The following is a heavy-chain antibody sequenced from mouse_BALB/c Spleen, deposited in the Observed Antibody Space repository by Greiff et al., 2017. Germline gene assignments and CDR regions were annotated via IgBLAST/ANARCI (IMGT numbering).Heavy chain of an antibody. D-gene: IGHD3-2*02. V-gene: IGHV5-17*02. J-gene: IGHJ4*01. CDR3: AREAFYAMDY. CDR2: ISSGSSTI. CDR1: GFTFSSFG. Sequence: DVMLVESGGGLVQPGGSRKLSCAASGFTFSSFGMHWVRQAPEKGLEWVAYISSGSSTIYYADTVKGRFTISRDNPKNTLFLQMTSLRSEDTAMYYCAREAFYAMDYWGQGTSVTVSS.